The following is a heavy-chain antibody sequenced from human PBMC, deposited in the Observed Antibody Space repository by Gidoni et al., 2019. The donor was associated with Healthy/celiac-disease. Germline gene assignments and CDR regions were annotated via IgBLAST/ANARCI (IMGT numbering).Heavy chain of an antibody. CDR3: ARDLWLRFPQGGYSSDGY. CDR2: INPNSGGT. J-gene: IGHJ4*02. CDR1: GYTFTGSY. V-gene: IGHV1-2*02. D-gene: IGHD5-12*01. Sequence: QVQLVQSGAEVKKPGASVKVSCKASGYTFTGSYMHWVRQAPGQGLEWMGWINPNSGGTNYAQKFQGRVTMTRDTSISTAYMELSRLRSDDTAVYYCARDLWLRFPQGGYSSDGYWGQGTLVTVSS.